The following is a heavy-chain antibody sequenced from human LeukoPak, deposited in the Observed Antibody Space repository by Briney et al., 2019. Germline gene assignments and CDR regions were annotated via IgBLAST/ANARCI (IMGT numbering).Heavy chain of an antibody. J-gene: IGHJ4*02. CDR1: GFTFSSYI. D-gene: IGHD7-27*01. V-gene: IGHV3-30*04. CDR2: ISSDGNNK. CDR3: ARDYTGGWNDY. Sequence: GGSLRLSCAASGFTFSSYIMHWVRQAPGKGLEWVALISSDGNNKYYADSVKGRFTISRDNSENTLYLQMNSLRAEDTAVYYCARDYTGGWNDYWGQGIRVTVSS.